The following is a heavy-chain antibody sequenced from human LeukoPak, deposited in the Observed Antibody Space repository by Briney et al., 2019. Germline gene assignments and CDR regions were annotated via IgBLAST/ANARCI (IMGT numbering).Heavy chain of an antibody. CDR1: GFTFSSYS. D-gene: IGHD1-26*01. Sequence: GGSLRLSCAASGFTFSSYSMNWVRQAPGKGLEWVAFIRYDGSNKYYADSVKGRFTISRDNSKNTLYLQMNSLRAEDTAVYYCAKLGGSDFDYWGQGTLVTVSS. J-gene: IGHJ4*02. CDR2: IRYDGSNK. CDR3: AKLGGSDFDY. V-gene: IGHV3-30*02.